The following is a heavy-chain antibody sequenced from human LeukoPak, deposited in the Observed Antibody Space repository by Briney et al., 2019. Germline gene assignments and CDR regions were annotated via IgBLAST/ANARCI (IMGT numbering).Heavy chain of an antibody. Sequence: GGSLRLSCGASGFTFSSYDMSWVRQAPGKGREWVSGICGSGGSTYYAASVKGRFIISRDNYKNTLYLQMNSLRAEDTAVYDCHHMDVWGKGTTVTVSS. J-gene: IGHJ6*03. CDR2: ICGSGGST. V-gene: IGHV3-23*01. CDR1: GFTFSSYD. CDR3: HHMDV.